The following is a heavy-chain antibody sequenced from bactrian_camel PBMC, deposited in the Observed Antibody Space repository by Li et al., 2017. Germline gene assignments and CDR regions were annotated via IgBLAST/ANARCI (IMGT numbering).Heavy chain of an antibody. J-gene: IGHJ4*01. V-gene: IGHV3S54*01. CDR1: EYVYSGTC. Sequence: HVQLVESGGGSVQAGGSLTLSCKASEYVYSGTCVGWFRQTPGKEREGVATIYIGDSSTYYTESVKGRFTISQDNSKNTLFLQMNVLRPEDTAMYYCAAGKVARGSHFSLGRAPALRRDEYNFWGQGTQVTVS. CDR3: AAGKVARGSHFSLGRAPALRRDEYNF. D-gene: IGHD2*01. CDR2: IYIGDSST.